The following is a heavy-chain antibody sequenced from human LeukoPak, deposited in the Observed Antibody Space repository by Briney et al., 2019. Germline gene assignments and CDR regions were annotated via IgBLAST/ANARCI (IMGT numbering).Heavy chain of an antibody. D-gene: IGHD6-25*01. J-gene: IGHJ4*02. CDR2: ISYDGSNK. CDR3: AKDRYSSGGNYFDY. CDR1: GFTFSSCG. V-gene: IGHV3-30*18. Sequence: PGRSLRLSCAASGFTFSSCGMHWVRQAPGKGLEWVALISYDGSNKYYADSVKGRFTTSRDNSKDTLYLQMNSLRPEDTAVYYCAKDRYSSGGNYFDYWGQGTLVTVSS.